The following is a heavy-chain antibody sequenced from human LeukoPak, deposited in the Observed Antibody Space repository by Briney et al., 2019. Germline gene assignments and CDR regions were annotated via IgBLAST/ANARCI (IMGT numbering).Heavy chain of an antibody. D-gene: IGHD3-22*01. V-gene: IGHV4-59*01. CDR3: ARENPSGYYNRPIDY. J-gene: IGHJ4*02. CDR2: IYYSGSI. Sequence: SETLSLTCTVSGASIGSYYWSWIRQPPGKGLEWIGDIYYSGSIKYNPSFKSRVTMSVDTSKNQFSLKLSSVTAADTAIYYCARENPSGYYNRPIDYWGQGTLVTVSS. CDR1: GASIGSYY.